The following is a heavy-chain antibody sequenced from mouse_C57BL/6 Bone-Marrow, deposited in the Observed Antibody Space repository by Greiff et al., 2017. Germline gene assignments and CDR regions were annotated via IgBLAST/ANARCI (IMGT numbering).Heavy chain of an antibody. CDR2: IDPENGDT. CDR3: TLPGMDY. V-gene: IGHV14-4*01. J-gene: IGHJ4*01. Sequence: EVKLQESGAELVRPGASVKLSCTASGFNIKDDYMHWVKQRPEQGLEWIGWIDPENGDTEYASKFQGKATITADTSSNTAYLQLSSLTSEDTAVYYCTLPGMDYWGQGTSVTVSS. CDR1: GFNIKDDY.